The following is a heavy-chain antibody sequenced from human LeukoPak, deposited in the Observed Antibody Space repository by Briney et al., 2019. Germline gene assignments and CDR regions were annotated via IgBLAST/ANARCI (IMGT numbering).Heavy chain of an antibody. J-gene: IGHJ5*02. Sequence: PSETLSLTCTVSGGSISSSSYYWGWIRQPPGKGLEWIGCIFYSRSTYYNPSLMRRVTISIETSNNQFSLKLSSVTAADTAVYYCARHEITYGSESYLRKLNWFDPWGQGTLVTVSS. CDR1: GGSISSSSYY. CDR2: IFYSRST. V-gene: IGHV4-39*01. CDR3: ARHEITYGSESYLRKLNWFDP. D-gene: IGHD3-10*01.